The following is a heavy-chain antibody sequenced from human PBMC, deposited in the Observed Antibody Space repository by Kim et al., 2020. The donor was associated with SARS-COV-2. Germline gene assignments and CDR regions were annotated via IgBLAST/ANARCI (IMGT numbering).Heavy chain of an antibody. CDR3: ARLSYYYYGMDV. J-gene: IGHJ6*02. CDR1: GGSISSSSYY. CDR2: IYYSGST. Sequence: SETLSLTCTVSGGSISSSSYYWGWIRQPPGKGLEWIGSIYYSGSTYYNPSLKSRVTISVDTSKNQFSLKLSSVTAAATAVYYCARLSYYYYGMDVWGQGTTVTVSS. V-gene: IGHV4-39*01.